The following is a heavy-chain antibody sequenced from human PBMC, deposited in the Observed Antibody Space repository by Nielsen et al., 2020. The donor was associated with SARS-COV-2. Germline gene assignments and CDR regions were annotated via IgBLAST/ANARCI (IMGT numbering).Heavy chain of an antibody. CDR2: IYYTGST. Sequence: SETLSLICDVSGVPISNKSYKWGWIRQPPGKGLEWIGYIYYTGSTSYNPSLRSRVTMSVDPSKNQFSLKLSSVTAADTAVYYCARGRDGYDYRGQGTLVTVSS. J-gene: IGHJ4*02. V-gene: IGHV4-61*05. CDR1: GVPISNKSYK. CDR3: ARGRDGYDY. D-gene: IGHD5-24*01.